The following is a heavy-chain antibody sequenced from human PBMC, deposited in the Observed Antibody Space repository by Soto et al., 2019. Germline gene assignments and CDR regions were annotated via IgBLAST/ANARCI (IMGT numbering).Heavy chain of an antibody. D-gene: IGHD3-10*01. Sequence: PGGSLRLSCTASGFTFGDYAMSWVRQAPGKGLEWVGFIRSKAYGGTTEYAASVKGRFTISRDDSKSIAYLQMNSLKTEDTAVYYCTRVIRFGESYYYYGMDVWGQGTTVTVSS. V-gene: IGHV3-49*04. CDR1: GFTFGDYA. CDR2: IRSKAYGGTT. J-gene: IGHJ6*02. CDR3: TRVIRFGESYYYYGMDV.